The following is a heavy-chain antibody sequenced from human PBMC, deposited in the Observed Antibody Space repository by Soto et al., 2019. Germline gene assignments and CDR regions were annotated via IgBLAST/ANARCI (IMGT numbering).Heavy chain of an antibody. Sequence: GGSLRLSCAASGFTFSSYGMHWVRQAPGKGLEWVAVISYDGSNKYYADSVKGRFTISRDNSKNTLYLQMNSLRAEDTAVYYCAKGGRGTYYYYYGMDVWGQGTTVTVSS. V-gene: IGHV3-30*18. CDR3: AKGGRGTYYYYYGMDV. D-gene: IGHD1-1*01. CDR2: ISYDGSNK. J-gene: IGHJ6*02. CDR1: GFTFSSYG.